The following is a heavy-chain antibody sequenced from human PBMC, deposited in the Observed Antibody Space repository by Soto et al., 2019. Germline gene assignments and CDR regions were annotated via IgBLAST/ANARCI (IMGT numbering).Heavy chain of an antibody. CDR3: VRDEISSAGLDP. CDR1: GYTFIRYG. V-gene: IGHV1-18*01. CDR2: ISTHNGNT. Sequence: QVQLVQSGAEVKKPGASVKVSCKASGYTFIRYGISWVRQAPGQGLEWMGWISTHNGNTYYAQNFQGRVTMTSDTPTSTAYMELRSLRSDATAFYYCVRDEISSAGLDPWGQGTLVTVSS. J-gene: IGHJ5*02.